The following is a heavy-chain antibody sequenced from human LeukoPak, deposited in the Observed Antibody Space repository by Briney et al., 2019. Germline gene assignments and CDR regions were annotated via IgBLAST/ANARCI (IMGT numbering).Heavy chain of an antibody. CDR1: GYTFTTYD. J-gene: IGHJ4*02. Sequence: ASVKVSCKTSGYTFTTYDINWVRQATGQGLEWMGWMSLNSGYTGYAQKFQGRVTITRDTSISTAYMELSSLRSEDTAVYYCARVAGSIDYWGQGTLVTVSS. V-gene: IGHV1-8*03. CDR2: MSLNSGYT. CDR3: ARVAGSIDY. D-gene: IGHD6-19*01.